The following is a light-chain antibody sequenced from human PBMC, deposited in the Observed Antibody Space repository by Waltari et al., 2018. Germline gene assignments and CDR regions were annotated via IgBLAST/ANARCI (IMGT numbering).Light chain of an antibody. CDR1: SGSVSTSYF. CDR3: MLYLHNGLTL. Sequence: TVVTQEPSLSVSPGGTVTLTCGLPSGSVSTSYFPSWYQHTPGQPPRTLIYNTKTRPSGVPARFSGSIVGNKAVLTITGTEADDESDYFCMLYLHNGLTLFGQGTHLTVL. V-gene: IGLV8-61*01. J-gene: IGLJ7*01. CDR2: NTK.